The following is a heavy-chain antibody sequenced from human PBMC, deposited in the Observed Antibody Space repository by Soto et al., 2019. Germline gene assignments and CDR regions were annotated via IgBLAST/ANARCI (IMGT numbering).Heavy chain of an antibody. J-gene: IGHJ3*02. CDR2: ISYDGSNK. D-gene: IGHD3-22*01. CDR1: GFTFSSYA. V-gene: IGHV3-30*04. CDR3: ARDRWYYYDSSGYYDAFDI. Sequence: GGSLRLSCAASGFTFSSYAMHWVRQAPGKGLEWVAVISYDGSNKYYADSVKGRFTISRDNSKNTLYLQMNSLRAEDTAVYYCARDRWYYYDSSGYYDAFDIWGQGTRVTVSS.